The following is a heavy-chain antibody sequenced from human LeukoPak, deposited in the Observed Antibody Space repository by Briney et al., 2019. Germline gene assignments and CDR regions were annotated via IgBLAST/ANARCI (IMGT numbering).Heavy chain of an antibody. CDR2: IKGNGSHT. CDR3: VRDWDHFDFDS. V-gene: IGHV3-74*01. J-gene: IGHJ5*01. Sequence: GGSLRLSCAASGFTFSNYWMHWVRQAPGKGLVWVSRIKGNGSHTIYADSVKGRFTISRDNANNPLYLQMKSLRAEDTAVYYCVRDWDHFDFDSWGLGTLVTVSS. D-gene: IGHD3-9*01. CDR1: GFTFSNYW.